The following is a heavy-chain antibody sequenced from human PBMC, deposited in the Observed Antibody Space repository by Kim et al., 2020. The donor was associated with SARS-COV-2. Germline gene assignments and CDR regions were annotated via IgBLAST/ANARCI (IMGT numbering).Heavy chain of an antibody. CDR3: ARDPYGSGRYYDY. V-gene: IGHV4-31*02. D-gene: IGHD3-10*01. J-gene: IGHJ4*02. Sequence: YNPSLKSRVTISVDTAKNQFSLKLSSETAADTAVYYCARDPYGSGRYYDYGGQGTLVTVSS.